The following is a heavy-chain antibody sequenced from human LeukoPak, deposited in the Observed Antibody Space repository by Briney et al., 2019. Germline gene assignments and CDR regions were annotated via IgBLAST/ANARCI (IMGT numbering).Heavy chain of an antibody. D-gene: IGHD2-15*01. CDR2: IYYSGST. V-gene: IGHV4-59*01. CDR1: GASISNNH. Sequence: SETLSLTCTVSGASISNNHWSWIRQSPGKGLEWVGYIYYSGSTNYNPSLKSRVTISVDTSKNQFSLKLSSVTAADTAVYYCARERCSGGSCYSGYYYYMDVWGKGTTVTVSS. J-gene: IGHJ6*03. CDR3: ARERCSGGSCYSGYYYYMDV.